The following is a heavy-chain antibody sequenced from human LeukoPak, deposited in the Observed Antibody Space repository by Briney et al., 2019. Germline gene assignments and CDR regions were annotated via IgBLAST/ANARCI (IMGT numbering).Heavy chain of an antibody. CDR2: ISGDGRST. D-gene: IGHD5-24*01. J-gene: IGHJ4*02. CDR1: GFTFYDYA. V-gene: IGHV3-43*02. CDR3: AKDTRATGTGVLNY. Sequence: PGGSLRLSCAASGFTFYDYAMHWVRQAPGKGLEWVSLISGDGRSTYYADSVKGRFTISRDNGKNSLYLQMNSLRTEDTALYYCAKDTRATGTGVLNYWGQGTLVTVSS.